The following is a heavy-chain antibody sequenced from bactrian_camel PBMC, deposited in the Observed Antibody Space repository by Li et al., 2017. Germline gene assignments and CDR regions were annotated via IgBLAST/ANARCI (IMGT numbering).Heavy chain of an antibody. Sequence: ESGGGLVQPGGSLRLSCAASTFTFSSSYYMTWVRQSPGKGLEWVSTFTIHDGRTYYADSVKARFTVSRDNAKNTVNLQMNSLKPDDTAMYYCAQDRMEGNWGHLYELKNWGQGTQVTVS. CDR1: TFTFSSSYY. CDR3: AQDRMEGNWGHLYELKN. V-gene: IGHV3S25*01. D-gene: IGHD5*01. J-gene: IGHJ4*01. CDR2: FTIHDGRT.